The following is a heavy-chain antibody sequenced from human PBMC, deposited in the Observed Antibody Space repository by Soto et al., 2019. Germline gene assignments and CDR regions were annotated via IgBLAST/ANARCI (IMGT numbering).Heavy chain of an antibody. V-gene: IGHV1-24*01. CDR1: GYTLTELS. D-gene: IGHD1-26*01. CDR2: FDPEDGET. Sequence: QVQLVQSGAEVKKPGASVKVSCKVSGYTLTELSMHWVRQAPGKGLEWMGGFDPEDGETIYAQKFQGRVTKTEDTSTDTAYMELSSLRSEDTAVYYCFYLRGDYYYGMDVWGQGTTVTVSS. CDR3: FYLRGDYYYGMDV. J-gene: IGHJ6*02.